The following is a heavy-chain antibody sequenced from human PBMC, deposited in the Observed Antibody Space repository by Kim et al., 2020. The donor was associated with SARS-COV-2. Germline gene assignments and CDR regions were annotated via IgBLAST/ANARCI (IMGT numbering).Heavy chain of an antibody. D-gene: IGHD3-16*02. CDR1: GFTFSSYA. Sequence: GGSLRLSCAASGFTFSSYAMSWVRQAPGKGLEWVSAISGSGGSTYYAASVKGRFTISRDNSKNTLYLQMNSLRAEDTAVYYCATDSGDDYVWGCDRHPIDYWGQGTLVTVSS. V-gene: IGHV3-23*01. CDR3: ATDSGDDYVWGCDRHPIDY. CDR2: ISGSGGST. J-gene: IGHJ4*02.